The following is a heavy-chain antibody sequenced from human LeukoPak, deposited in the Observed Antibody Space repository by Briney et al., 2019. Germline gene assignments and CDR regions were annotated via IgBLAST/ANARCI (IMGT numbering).Heavy chain of an antibody. CDR2: INHSGST. J-gene: IGHJ4*02. CDR1: GGSFCGYY. Sequence: SETLSLTCAVYGGSFCGYYWSWIRQPPGKGLEWIGEINHSGSTNYNPSLKSRVTISVDTSKNQFSLKLSSVTAADTAVYYCARGRGVRYWGQGTLVTVSS. CDR3: ARGRGVRY. D-gene: IGHD2-8*01. V-gene: IGHV4-34*01.